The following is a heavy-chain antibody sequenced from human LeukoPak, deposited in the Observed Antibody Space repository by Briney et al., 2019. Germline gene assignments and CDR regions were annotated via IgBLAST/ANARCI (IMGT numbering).Heavy chain of an antibody. CDR1: GFTFSSYS. CDR2: ISSSSSYI. CDR3: ASQGSGYDSPIDH. V-gene: IGHV3-21*01. Sequence: GGSLRLSCAASGFTFSSYSMNWVRQAPGKWLEWVSSISSSSSYIYYADSVKGRFTISRDNARNSLYLQMNSLRAEDTAVYYCASQGSGYDSPIDHWGQGTLVTVSS. J-gene: IGHJ4*02. D-gene: IGHD5-12*01.